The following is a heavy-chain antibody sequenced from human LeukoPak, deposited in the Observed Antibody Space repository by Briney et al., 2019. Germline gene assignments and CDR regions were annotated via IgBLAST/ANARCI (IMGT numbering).Heavy chain of an antibody. J-gene: IGHJ4*02. CDR1: GYSISSGYY. Sequence: PSETLSLTCSVSGYSISSGYYWGWIRQPPGKGLEWIGSIYHSGSTYYNPSLKSRVTISADTSKNQFSLKLSSVTAADTAVYFCARHVNSNGSPSDYWGQGTLVTVSS. D-gene: IGHD1-26*01. CDR3: ARHVNSNGSPSDY. V-gene: IGHV4-38-2*02. CDR2: IYHSGST.